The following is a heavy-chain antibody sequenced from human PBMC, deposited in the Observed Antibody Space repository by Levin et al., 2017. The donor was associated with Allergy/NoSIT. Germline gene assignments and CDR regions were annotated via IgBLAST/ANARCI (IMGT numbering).Heavy chain of an antibody. CDR1: GFTFSSYG. D-gene: IGHD3-16*01. CDR2: ISYDGINK. Sequence: GGSLRLSCAASGFTFSSYGMHWVRQAPGKGLEWVAIISYDGINKYYADSVKGRFTISRDNSKNTLYLQMNSLRAEDTAVYYCAKDRGRYQIFDYWGQGTLVTVSS. V-gene: IGHV3-30*18. CDR3: AKDRGRYQIFDY. J-gene: IGHJ4*02.